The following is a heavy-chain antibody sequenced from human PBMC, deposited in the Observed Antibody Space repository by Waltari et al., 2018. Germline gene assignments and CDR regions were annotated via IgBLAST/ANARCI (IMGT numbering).Heavy chain of an antibody. CDR1: GGSISSHY. J-gene: IGHJ6*02. D-gene: IGHD3-10*01. CDR3: ARDAPGVQGVIISDYYYYGMDV. Sequence: QVQLQESGPGLVKPSETLSLTCTVSGGSISSHYWSWIRQPPGKGLEWIGYIYYSGSTNYNPSLKSRVTISVDTSKNQFSLKLSSVTAADTAVYYCARDAPGVQGVIISDYYYYGMDVWGQGTTVTVSS. V-gene: IGHV4-59*11. CDR2: IYYSGST.